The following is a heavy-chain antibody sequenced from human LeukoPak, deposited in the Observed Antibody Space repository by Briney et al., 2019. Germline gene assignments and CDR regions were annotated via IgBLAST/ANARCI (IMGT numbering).Heavy chain of an antibody. CDR3: AKGEYYYDSSGYSMGF. V-gene: IGHV3-23*01. Sequence: GGSLRLSCAASGFTFSSYAMSWVRQAPGKGLEWVSDISGSGDNTYYADSVKGRFTISRDNSKKTLYLQMNSLRAEDTAVYYCAKGEYYYDSSGYSMGFWGQGTPVTVSS. D-gene: IGHD3-22*01. CDR1: GFTFSSYA. J-gene: IGHJ4*02. CDR2: ISGSGDNT.